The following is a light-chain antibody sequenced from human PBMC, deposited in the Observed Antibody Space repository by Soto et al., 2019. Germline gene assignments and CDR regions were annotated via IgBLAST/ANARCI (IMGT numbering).Light chain of an antibody. CDR2: GAS. J-gene: IGKJ1*01. CDR3: QQYGRAHPWT. Sequence: EIVLTQSPGTLSLSPGERATLSCRASQSVSSSYLAWYQQRPGQAPRLLIYGASSRATGIPDRFSGSGSGTDLTLTISRLVHEDFAVYYCQQYGRAHPWTFGQGTKVEIK. CDR1: QSVSSSY. V-gene: IGKV3-20*01.